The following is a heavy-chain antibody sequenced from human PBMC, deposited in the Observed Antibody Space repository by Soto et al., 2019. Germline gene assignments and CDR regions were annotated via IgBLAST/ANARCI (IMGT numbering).Heavy chain of an antibody. V-gene: IGHV3-30-3*01. Sequence: QVQLVESGGGVVQPGRSLRLSCAASGFIFSRYAMHWVRQAPGKGLEWVALISDDGSTKYYADSVKGRLTISRDNSKNTLYLQMNSLSAEDTAVYYCTRADLTVTLSVFDPWGQGTLVTVSS. CDR2: ISDDGSTK. CDR1: GFIFSRYA. D-gene: IGHD4-17*01. J-gene: IGHJ5*02. CDR3: TRADLTVTLSVFDP.